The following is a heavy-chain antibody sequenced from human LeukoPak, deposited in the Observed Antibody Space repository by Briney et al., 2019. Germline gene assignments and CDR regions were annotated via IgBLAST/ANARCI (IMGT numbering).Heavy chain of an antibody. Sequence: GGSLRRSCAASGFTFSSYSMNWVRQAPGKGLEWVSSISSSSSYIYYADSVKGRFTISRDNAKNSLYLQMNSLRAEDTAVYYCARDRSLVGDVWGKGTTVTVSS. CDR3: ARDRSLVGDV. J-gene: IGHJ6*04. CDR1: GFTFSSYS. CDR2: ISSSSSYI. D-gene: IGHD2-2*01. V-gene: IGHV3-21*01.